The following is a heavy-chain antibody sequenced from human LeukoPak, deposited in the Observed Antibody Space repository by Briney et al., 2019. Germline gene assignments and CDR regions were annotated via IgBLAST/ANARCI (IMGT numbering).Heavy chain of an antibody. CDR2: IYYSGAT. CDR3: GTLYTDGWYFDY. J-gene: IGHJ4*02. CDR1: GGSISNSRYY. Sequence: SETLSLTCSASGGSISNSRYYWAWLRQPPGKGLEWIGSIYYSGATNSNPSLKSRLTISVDTSKNQFSLRLGSVPAADAAVYYCGTLYTDGWYFDYWGQRTLVTVSS. D-gene: IGHD5-24*01. V-gene: IGHV4-39*01.